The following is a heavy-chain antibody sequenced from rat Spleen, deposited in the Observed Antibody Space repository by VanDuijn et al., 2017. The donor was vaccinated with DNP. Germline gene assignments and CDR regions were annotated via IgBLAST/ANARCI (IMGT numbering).Heavy chain of an antibody. J-gene: IGHJ3*01. CDR2: MSPTTRSS. V-gene: IGHV5-20*01. Sequence: EVQLVESGGGLVQPGRSLKLSCVASGFSFRDYDMAWVRQAPSKGLEWVACMSPTTRSSYYRDSVRGRFTISRDNAMSSLYLQMDSLRSEDTATYYCTTDAAYWGQGTLVTVSS. CDR3: TTDAAY. CDR1: GFSFRDYD.